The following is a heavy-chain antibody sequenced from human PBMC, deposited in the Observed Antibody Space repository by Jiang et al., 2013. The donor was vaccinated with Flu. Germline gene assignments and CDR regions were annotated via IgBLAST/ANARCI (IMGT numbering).Heavy chain of an antibody. CDR2: ISGSGGST. Sequence: VQLLESGGGLVQPGGSLRLSCAASGFTFSSYAMSWVRQAPGKGLEWVSAISGSGGSTYYADSVKGRFTISRDNSKNTLYLQMNSLRAEDTAVYYCANALGGTDYYDSSGYYDPFDYWGQGTLVTVSS. V-gene: IGHV3-23*01. CDR3: ANALGGTDYYDSSGYYDPFDY. CDR1: GFTFSSYA. D-gene: IGHD3-22*01. J-gene: IGHJ4*02.